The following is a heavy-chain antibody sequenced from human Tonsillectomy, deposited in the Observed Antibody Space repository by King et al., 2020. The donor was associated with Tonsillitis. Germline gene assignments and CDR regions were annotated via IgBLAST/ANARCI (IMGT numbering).Heavy chain of an antibody. D-gene: IGHD3-9*01. Sequence: TLKESGPTLVKPTQTLTLTCTFSGFSLSTNGVSVGWIRQPPGKALEWLALIYWDDDKRYSPSLKSRLTITKDTSKNQVVLTMTNMDPVDTATYYCAHYDTLDENLGYWGQGTLVTVSS. V-gene: IGHV2-5*02. CDR1: GFSLSTNGVS. CDR2: IYWDDDK. CDR3: AHYDTLDENLGY. J-gene: IGHJ4*02.